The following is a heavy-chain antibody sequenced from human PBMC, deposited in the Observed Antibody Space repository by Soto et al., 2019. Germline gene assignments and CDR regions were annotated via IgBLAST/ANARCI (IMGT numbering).Heavy chain of an antibody. V-gene: IGHV4-39*01. Sequence: SETLSLTCTVSGGSISSTSYYWAWIRQPPGKGLEWIGSIYYSGSTYYNPSLKSRVTISVDTSKNQFSVKLSSVTAADTAVYYCARLAWWNNNWFDPWGQGTLVTVSS. CDR3: ARLAWWNNNWFDP. D-gene: IGHD2-15*01. CDR1: GGSISSTSYY. CDR2: IYYSGST. J-gene: IGHJ5*02.